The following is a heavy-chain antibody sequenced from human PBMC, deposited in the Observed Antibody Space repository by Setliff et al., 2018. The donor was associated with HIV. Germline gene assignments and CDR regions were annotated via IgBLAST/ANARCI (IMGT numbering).Heavy chain of an antibody. Sequence: GGSLRLSCAASGSTFSSYSMNWVRQAPGKGLEWVSSISSSSSYIYYADSVKGRFTISRDNAKDSLYLQMNSLRGEDTAVYYCAGSRGYFVKAEWGQGTLVTVSS. CDR3: AGSRGYFVKAE. J-gene: IGHJ4*02. CDR1: GSTFSSYS. CDR2: ISSSSSYI. V-gene: IGHV3-21*01. D-gene: IGHD3-22*01.